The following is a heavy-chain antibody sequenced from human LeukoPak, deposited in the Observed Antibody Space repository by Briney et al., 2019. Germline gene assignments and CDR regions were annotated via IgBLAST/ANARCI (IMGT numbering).Heavy chain of an antibody. Sequence: PGGPLRLSRAASGLTFSSYWMSWVRQAPGKRLEWGASITHDESEKYYVDSLKGRITISRDNAKNSLFLQMNSLRAEDTAVYYCARQGYYDRSGYYSWGQGTLVTVSS. J-gene: IGHJ4*02. D-gene: IGHD3-22*01. CDR3: ARQGYYDRSGYYS. CDR2: ITHDESEK. V-gene: IGHV3-7*01. CDR1: GLTFSSYW.